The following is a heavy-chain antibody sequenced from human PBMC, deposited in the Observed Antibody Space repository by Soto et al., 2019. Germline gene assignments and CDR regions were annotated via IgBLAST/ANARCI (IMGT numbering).Heavy chain of an antibody. CDR3: TRGRASGDY. Sequence: QVQLVQPGAEVKKPGASVKFSCKASGYIFTNFYIHWVRQAPGQGLEWIGIINPNGASTNYAQNFQGRVTMTRDTSTSTVYMDLSSLRSEDTAVYYCTRGRASGDYWGEGTLITVSS. CDR2: INPNGAST. V-gene: IGHV1-46*03. CDR1: GYIFTNFY. J-gene: IGHJ4*02.